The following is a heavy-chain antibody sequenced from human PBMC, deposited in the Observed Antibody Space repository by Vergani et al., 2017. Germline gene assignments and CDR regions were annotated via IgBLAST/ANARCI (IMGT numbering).Heavy chain of an antibody. D-gene: IGHD2-2*03. J-gene: IGHJ6*02. CDR3: ARDLGYCSSTSCSPSYYYYYGMDV. V-gene: IGHV3-21*01. Sequence: EVQLVESGGGLVKPGRSLRLSCAASGFTFSSYSMNWVRQAPGKGLEWVSSISSSSSYISYADSVKGRFTISRDNAKNSLYLQMNSLRAEDTAVYYCARDLGYCSSTSCSPSYYYYYGMDVWGQGTTVTVSS. CDR1: GFTFSSYS. CDR2: ISSSSSYI.